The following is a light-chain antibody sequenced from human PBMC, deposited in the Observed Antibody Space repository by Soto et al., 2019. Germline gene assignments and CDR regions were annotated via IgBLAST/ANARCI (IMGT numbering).Light chain of an antibody. CDR2: LAS. Sequence: ETVMTQSPATLSVSSGERVTLSCMASQGVGSSLAWYQQKPGQAPRVLIYLASTRAPGIPARFSAGGSGTEFTLTISSLQSDDFAVYFCQQYSSSQGWTFGQGTKVDI. V-gene: IGKV3-15*01. CDR3: QQYSSSQGWT. J-gene: IGKJ1*01. CDR1: QGVGSS.